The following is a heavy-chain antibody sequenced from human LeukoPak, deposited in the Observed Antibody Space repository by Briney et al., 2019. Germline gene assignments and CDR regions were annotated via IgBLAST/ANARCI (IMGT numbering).Heavy chain of an antibody. V-gene: IGHV4-39*01. Sequence: SETLSLTCTVSGGSIDSSSYYWDWIRQPPGKGLEWLGNIYYSGTTFYTSSLKSRVTISADMSKNQFSLRLTSVTAADTAVYYCARQRADYFYHYMDVWGKGTTVTVSS. CDR3: ARQRADYFYHYMDV. CDR2: IYYSGTT. J-gene: IGHJ6*03. CDR1: GGSIDSSSYY.